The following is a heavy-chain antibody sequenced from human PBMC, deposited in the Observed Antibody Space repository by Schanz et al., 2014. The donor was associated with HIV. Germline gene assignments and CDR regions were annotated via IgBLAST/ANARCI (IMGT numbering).Heavy chain of an antibody. D-gene: IGHD1-20*01. CDR3: ARGGPSNWNIPYYCGMDV. J-gene: IGHJ6*02. CDR2: IGNEGNT. Sequence: EVQLVESGGGLVQPGGSLRLSCAASGFTFSNYDMHWVRQAAGKGLEWVSVIGNEGNTYNAGSVKGRFSISRENAKNSLYLQMNNLRDGDTAVYYCARGGPSNWNIPYYCGMDVWGQGTTVTVSS. CDR1: GFTFSNYD. V-gene: IGHV3-13*01.